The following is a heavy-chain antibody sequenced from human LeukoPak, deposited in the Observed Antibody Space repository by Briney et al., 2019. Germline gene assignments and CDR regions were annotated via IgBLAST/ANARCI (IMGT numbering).Heavy chain of an antibody. CDR3: ARVPAGVIGMKDAFDI. V-gene: IGHV3-21*01. Sequence: GGSLRLSCAASGFTFSSYSMNWVRQAPGKGLEWVSSISGSSSYIYYADSVKGRFTISRHNAKNSLYLQMNSLRAEDTAVYYCARVPAGVIGMKDAFDIWGQGTTVTVSS. CDR1: GFTFSSYS. CDR2: ISGSSSYI. D-gene: IGHD3-16*02. J-gene: IGHJ3*02.